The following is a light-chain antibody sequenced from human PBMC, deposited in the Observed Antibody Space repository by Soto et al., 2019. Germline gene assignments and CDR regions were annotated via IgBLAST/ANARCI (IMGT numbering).Light chain of an antibody. CDR1: QSISSS. CDR3: QQGNSPLLT. Sequence: DIQMTQSPSSLSASVGDRVTITCRASQSISSSLNWLQLKPGKAPKLLIYATSTSQSGVPSRFSGSGSGTDFTLTISSLQPEDSAVYYCQQGNSPLLTFGGGTRVEIK. J-gene: IGKJ4*01. CDR2: ATS. V-gene: IGKV1-39*01.